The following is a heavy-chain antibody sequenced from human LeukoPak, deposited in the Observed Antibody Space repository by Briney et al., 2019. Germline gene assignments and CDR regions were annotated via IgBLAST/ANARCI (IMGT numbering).Heavy chain of an antibody. J-gene: IGHJ5*02. Sequence: SETLSLTCTVSGGSISSYYWSWIRQPPGKGLECIGYIHYTGSTNYNPSLKSRVTISVETSKNQFSLKLKSVTAADTAAYYCARGGYYGSGNDFRFDPWGQGTLVTVSS. D-gene: IGHD3-10*01. CDR1: GGSISSYY. CDR2: IHYTGST. CDR3: ARGGYYGSGNDFRFDP. V-gene: IGHV4-59*01.